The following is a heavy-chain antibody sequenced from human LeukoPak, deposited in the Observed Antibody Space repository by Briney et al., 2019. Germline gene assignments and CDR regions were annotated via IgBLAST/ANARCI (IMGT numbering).Heavy chain of an antibody. V-gene: IGHV4-39*06. J-gene: IGHJ4*02. CDR2: VYSSGSV. CDR3: ARINYRPIIKFFDF. Sequence: SETLSLTCAVSGGSIAIRNYYWAWIRQSPGRGLEWLGSVYSSGSVYYNPSLKSRVTILVDTSKNQFALKLRSVTAADTAVYYCARINYRPIIKFFDFWGQGTLVTVSS. D-gene: IGHD4-11*01. CDR1: GGSIAIRNYY.